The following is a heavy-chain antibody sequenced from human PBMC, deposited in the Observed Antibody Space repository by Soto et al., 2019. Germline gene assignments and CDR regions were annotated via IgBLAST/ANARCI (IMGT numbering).Heavy chain of an antibody. CDR3: ARSIAAVRYFDWQNPGIPWYFDS. CDR1: GGTFSSYT. J-gene: IGHJ4*02. D-gene: IGHD3-9*01. CDR2: IIPILGIA. V-gene: IGHV1-69*02. Sequence: QVQLVQSGAEVKKPGSSVKVSCKASGGTFSSYTISWVRQAPGQGLEWMGRIIPILGIANYAQKFQGRVTITADKSTSTAYMELSSLRSEDTAVYYCARSIAAVRYFDWQNPGIPWYFDSWGQGTLVTVSS.